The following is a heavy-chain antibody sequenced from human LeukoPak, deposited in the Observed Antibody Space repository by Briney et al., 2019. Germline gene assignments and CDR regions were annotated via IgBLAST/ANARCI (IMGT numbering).Heavy chain of an antibody. V-gene: IGHV4-39*01. CDR1: GGSISSSSYY. CDR3: ARPSWYDGSFDY. CDR2: IYYSGST. Sequence: PSETLSLTCTVSGGSISSSSYYWGWIRQPPGKGLEWIGSIYYSGSTYYNPSLKSRVTISVDTSKNQFSLKLSSVTAVDTAVYYCARPSWYDGSFDYWGQGTLVTVSS. D-gene: IGHD6-13*01. J-gene: IGHJ4*02.